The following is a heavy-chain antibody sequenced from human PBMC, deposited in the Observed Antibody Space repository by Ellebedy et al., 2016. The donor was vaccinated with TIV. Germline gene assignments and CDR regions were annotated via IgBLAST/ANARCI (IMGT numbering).Heavy chain of an antibody. D-gene: IGHD3-3*01. J-gene: IGHJ4*02. CDR2: IWRDGSRE. Sequence: GESLKISCAASGFTFSAYGLHWVRQAPGKGLEWVAGIWRDGSREIYAVSVKGRFTISRDNSKTTVFLQMNSLRAEDTAVYYFARESDLGSIGAEFDYWGQGDLVTVSS. V-gene: IGHV3-33*01. CDR3: ARESDLGSIGAEFDY. CDR1: GFTFSAYG.